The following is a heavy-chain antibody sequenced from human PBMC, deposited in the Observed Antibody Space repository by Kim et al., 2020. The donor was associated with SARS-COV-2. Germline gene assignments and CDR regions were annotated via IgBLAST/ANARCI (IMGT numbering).Heavy chain of an antibody. CDR3: ARDSSGWYENPIFDY. CDR1: GFTFSSYW. D-gene: IGHD6-19*01. CDR2: IKQDGSEK. Sequence: GGSLRLSCAASGFTFSSYWMSWVRQAPGKGLEWVANIKQDGSEKYYVDSGKGRFTISRDNAKNSLYLQMNSLRAEDTAVYYCARDSSGWYENPIFDYWGQGTLVTVSS. V-gene: IGHV3-7*03. J-gene: IGHJ4*02.